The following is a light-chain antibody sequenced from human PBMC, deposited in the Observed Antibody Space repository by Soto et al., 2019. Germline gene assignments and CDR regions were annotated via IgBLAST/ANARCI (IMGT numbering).Light chain of an antibody. V-gene: IGLV2-8*01. CDR1: ASDIGGYSF. J-gene: IGLJ1*01. CDR2: DVN. Sequence: QSALTQPPSASGSPGQSVAISCTGTASDIGGYSFVSWHQQHPGEAPKLLIYDVNKRPSGVPDRFSGSKSGNTASLTVSGLQAEDEAEYYCSAHGGTNPYVFGTGTKVTVL. CDR3: SAHGGTNPYV.